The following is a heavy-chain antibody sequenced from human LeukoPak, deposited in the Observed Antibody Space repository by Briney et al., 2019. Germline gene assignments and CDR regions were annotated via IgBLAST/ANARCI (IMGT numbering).Heavy chain of an antibody. Sequence: GGSLRLSCAASGFTFDDYAMHWVRHAPGKGLEWVSGISWNSGSIGYADSVKGRFTISRDNAKNSLYLQMNSLRAEDTALYYCARGDYDHFGDYGMDVWGQGTTVIVSS. D-gene: IGHD3-16*01. V-gene: IGHV3-9*01. CDR2: ISWNSGSI. CDR1: GFTFDDYA. J-gene: IGHJ6*02. CDR3: ARGDYDHFGDYGMDV.